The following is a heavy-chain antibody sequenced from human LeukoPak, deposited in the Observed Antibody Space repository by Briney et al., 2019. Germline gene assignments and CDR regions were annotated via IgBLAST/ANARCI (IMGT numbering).Heavy chain of an antibody. J-gene: IGHJ4*02. CDR1: GGSISSYY. CDR3: ARDHRIAVAGTGGFDY. D-gene: IGHD6-19*01. Sequence: KPSETLSLTCTVSGGSISSYYRSWIRQPPGKGLEWIGYIYYSGSTNYNPSLKSRVTISVDTSKNQFSLKLSSVTAADTAVYYCARDHRIAVAGTGGFDYWGQGTLVTVSS. V-gene: IGHV4-59*01. CDR2: IYYSGST.